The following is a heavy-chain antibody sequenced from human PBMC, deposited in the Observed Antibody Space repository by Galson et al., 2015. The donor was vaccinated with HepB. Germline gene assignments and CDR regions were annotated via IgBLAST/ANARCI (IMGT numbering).Heavy chain of an antibody. V-gene: IGHV3-9*01. CDR1: GFTFDDYA. Sequence: SLRLSCAASGFTFDDYAMHWVRQAPGKGLEWVSGISWNSGSIGYADSVKGRFTISRDNAKNSLYLQMNSLRAEDTALYYCAKTTAVAGYFDYWGQGTLVTVSS. D-gene: IGHD6-19*01. J-gene: IGHJ4*02. CDR3: AKTTAVAGYFDY. CDR2: ISWNSGSI.